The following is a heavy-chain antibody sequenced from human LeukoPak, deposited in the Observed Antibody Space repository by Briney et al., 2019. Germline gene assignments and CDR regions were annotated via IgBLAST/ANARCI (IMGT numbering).Heavy chain of an antibody. V-gene: IGHV3-43*02. CDR1: GFTSSSYA. J-gene: IGHJ6*03. CDR2: ISGGGGST. D-gene: IGHD3-3*01. CDR3: AKSIFGVVTPWYMDV. Sequence: PGGSLRLSCVASGFTSSSYAMSWVRQTPGKGLEWVSIISGGGGSTYYADTVKGRFTVSRDNSKNSLYLQMNSLRTEDTALYYCAKSIFGVVTPWYMDVWGKGTTVTVSS.